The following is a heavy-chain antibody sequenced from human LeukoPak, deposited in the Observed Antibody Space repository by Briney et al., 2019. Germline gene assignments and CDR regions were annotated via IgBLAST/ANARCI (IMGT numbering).Heavy chain of an antibody. D-gene: IGHD1-26*01. V-gene: IGHV1-24*01. CDR2: FDPEDGET. Sequence: ASVKVSCKVSGYTLTELSMHWVRQAPGKGLEWMGGFDPEDGETIYAQKFQGRVTMTEDTSTDTAYMGLSSLRSEDTAVYYCGVRGMGATFGSLYFDYWGQGTLVTVSS. CDR1: GYTLTELS. CDR3: GVRGMGATFGSLYFDY. J-gene: IGHJ4*02.